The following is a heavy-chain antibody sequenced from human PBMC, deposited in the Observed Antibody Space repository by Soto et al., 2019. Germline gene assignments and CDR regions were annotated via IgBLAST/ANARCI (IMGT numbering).Heavy chain of an antibody. D-gene: IGHD5-12*01. J-gene: IGHJ5*02. CDR1: GFTFSSYA. Sequence: EVQLLESGGGLVQPGGSLRLSCAASGFTFSSYAMSWVRQAPGKGLEWVSAISGSGGSTYYADSVKGRFTISRDNSKNTLYLQMNSLRAEDTAVYYCAEGRDIVATVGGWFDPWGQGTLVTVSS. CDR3: AEGRDIVATVGGWFDP. V-gene: IGHV3-23*01. CDR2: ISGSGGST.